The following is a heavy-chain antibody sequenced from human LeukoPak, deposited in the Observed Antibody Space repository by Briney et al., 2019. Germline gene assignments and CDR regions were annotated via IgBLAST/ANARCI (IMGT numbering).Heavy chain of an antibody. V-gene: IGHV4-34*01. D-gene: IGHD4-17*01. Sequence: SETLSLTCAVYGGPFSGYYWSWIRQPPGKGLEWIGEINHSGSTNYNPSLKSRVTISVDTSKNQFSLKLSSVTAADAAVYYCARGTTVVTPRLDYWGQGTLVTVSS. CDR1: GGPFSGYY. CDR3: ARGTTVVTPRLDY. CDR2: INHSGST. J-gene: IGHJ4*02.